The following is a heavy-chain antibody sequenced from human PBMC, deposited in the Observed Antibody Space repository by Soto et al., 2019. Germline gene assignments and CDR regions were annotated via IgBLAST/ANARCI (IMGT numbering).Heavy chain of an antibody. CDR1: GFTDSNYA. CDR2: ISASSSSI. V-gene: IGHV3-48*01. D-gene: IGHD1-26*01. J-gene: IGHJ4*02. Sequence: GGSLRLSCAASGFTDSNYAMNWVRQAPEKGLEWVAYISASSSSIYYADSVKGRFTISRDNSKNTLYLQMNSLRPEDAALYYCVKDTYILVGATHFYSWGQGTLVTVSS. CDR3: VKDTYILVGATHFYS.